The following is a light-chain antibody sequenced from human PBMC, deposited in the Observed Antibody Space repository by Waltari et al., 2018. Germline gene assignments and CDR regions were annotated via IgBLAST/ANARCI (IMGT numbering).Light chain of an antibody. Sequence: DIVMTQSPDSLAVSLGERATINCKSSKSIFYTSNDKNYVAWYQQRPGQPPKLLIYWASTRASGVPDRFSGSGSGTDFTLTISNLQAEDVSVYFCQQYYTTPRTFGQGTKVEIK. V-gene: IGKV4-1*01. CDR1: KSIFYTSNDKNY. CDR2: WAS. CDR3: QQYYTTPRT. J-gene: IGKJ1*01.